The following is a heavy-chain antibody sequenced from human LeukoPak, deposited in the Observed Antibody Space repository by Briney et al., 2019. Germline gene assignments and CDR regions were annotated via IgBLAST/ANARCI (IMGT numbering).Heavy chain of an antibody. V-gene: IGHV4-39*01. D-gene: IGHD3-9*01. CDR2: IFHSGST. CDR3: AGRGIVTGYFDF. CDR1: GDSITNSSFY. Sequence: PAETLSLTCTVSGDSITNSSFYWGWIRQSPGKGLEWIGSIFHSGSTNYNPSLKSRVTISVDTSKNQFYLRVRSVTAAETALYYCAGRGIVTGYFDFWGRGTLDTVSS. J-gene: IGHJ4*02.